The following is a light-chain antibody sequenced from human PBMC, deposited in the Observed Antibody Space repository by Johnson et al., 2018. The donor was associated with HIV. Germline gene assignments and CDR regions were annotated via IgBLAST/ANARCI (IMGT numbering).Light chain of an antibody. CDR3: GTWYSRLSASYV. V-gene: IGLV1-51*01. Sequence: QSVLTQPPSVSAAPRQKVTISCSGSSSNIGKNYVSWYRHLPGTAHKLLIYDNNKRPSGIPDRFSGSKSGTSATLGLTGLQTGDEADYYCGTWYSRLSASYVFGTGTKFAVL. CDR2: DNN. J-gene: IGLJ1*01. CDR1: SSNIGKNY.